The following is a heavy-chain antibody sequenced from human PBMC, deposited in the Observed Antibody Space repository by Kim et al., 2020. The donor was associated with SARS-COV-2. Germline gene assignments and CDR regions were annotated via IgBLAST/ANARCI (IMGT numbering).Heavy chain of an antibody. J-gene: IGHJ6*02. CDR1: GFTFSSYA. CDR3: AKVHCSSTSCYVYYYYGMDV. CDR2: ISGSGSST. V-gene: IGHV3-23*01. Sequence: GGSLRLSCAASGFTFSSYAMSWVRQAPGKGLEWVSAISGSGSSTYYADSVKGRFTISRDNSKNTLYLQMNSLRAEDTAVYYCAKVHCSSTSCYVYYYYGMDVWGQGTTVTVSS. D-gene: IGHD2-2*01.